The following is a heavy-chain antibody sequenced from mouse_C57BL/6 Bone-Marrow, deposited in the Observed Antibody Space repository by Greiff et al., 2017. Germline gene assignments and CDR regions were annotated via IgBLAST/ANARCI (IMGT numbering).Heavy chain of an antibody. D-gene: IGHD1-1*01. CDR3: ARNGVYYYGSSYFDY. CDR1: GYAFSSSW. V-gene: IGHV1-82*01. Sequence: QVQLQQSGPELVKPGASVKISCKASGYAFSSSWMNWVKQRPGKGLEWIGRIYPGDGDTNYNGKFKGKATLTADKSSSTAYMQLSSLTSEDSAVYVCARNGVYYYGSSYFDYWGQGTTLTVSS. CDR2: IYPGDGDT. J-gene: IGHJ2*01.